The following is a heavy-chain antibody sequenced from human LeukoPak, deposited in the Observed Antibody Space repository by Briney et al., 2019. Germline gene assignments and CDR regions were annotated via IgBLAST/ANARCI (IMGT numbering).Heavy chain of an antibody. Sequence: ASVKVSCKASGYTFTSYGISWVRQAPGQGLEWIGWISAYNGNTNYAQKLQGRVTMTTDTSTSTAYMELRSLRSDDTAVYYCARNLRNYYDSSGPGDYWGQGTLVTVSS. V-gene: IGHV1-18*01. D-gene: IGHD3-22*01. CDR3: ARNLRNYYDSSGPGDY. CDR1: GYTFTSYG. CDR2: ISAYNGNT. J-gene: IGHJ4*02.